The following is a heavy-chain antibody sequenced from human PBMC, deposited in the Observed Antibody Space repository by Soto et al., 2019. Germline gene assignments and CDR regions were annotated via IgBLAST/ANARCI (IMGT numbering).Heavy chain of an antibody. CDR1: GGSISSYY. CDR3: ARTLRDGSSAP. J-gene: IGHJ5*02. V-gene: IGHV4-59*01. D-gene: IGHD2-2*01. Sequence: SETLSLTCTVSGGSISSYYWSWIRQPPGKGLEWIGYIYYSGSTNYNPSLKSRVTISVDTSKNQFSLKLSSVTAADTAVYYCARTLRDGSSAPWGQGTLVTVSS. CDR2: IYYSGST.